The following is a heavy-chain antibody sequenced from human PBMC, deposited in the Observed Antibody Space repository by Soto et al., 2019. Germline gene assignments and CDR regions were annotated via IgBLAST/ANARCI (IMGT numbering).Heavy chain of an antibody. V-gene: IGHV3-21*01. J-gene: IGHJ5*02. CDR1: GFTFSSYS. CDR2: ISSSSSYI. CDR3: ARDYYDSSGPSGRFDP. Sequence: EVQLVESGGGLVKPGGSLRLSCAASGFTFSSYSMNWVRQAPGKGLEWVSSISSSSSYIYYADSVKGRFTISRDNAKNSLYLQMNSLRAEDTAVYYCARDYYDSSGPSGRFDPWGQGTLVTVSS. D-gene: IGHD3-22*01.